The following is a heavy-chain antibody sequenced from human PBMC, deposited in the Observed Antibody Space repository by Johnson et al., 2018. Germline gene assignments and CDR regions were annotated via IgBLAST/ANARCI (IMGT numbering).Heavy chain of an antibody. CDR2: IRSKANSYAT. CDR3: TRLDYSRDYYYYGMDV. V-gene: IGHV3-73*01. CDR1: GFTFSGSA. Sequence: VQLVHSGGGLVQPGGSLKLSCAASGFTFSGSAMHWVRQASGKGLEWVGRIRSKANSYATAYAASVKGRFTISRDDSKNTAYLQMNSLKTEDTAVYYCTRLDYSRDYYYYGMDVWGQGTTVTVSS. J-gene: IGHJ6*02. D-gene: IGHD4-11*01.